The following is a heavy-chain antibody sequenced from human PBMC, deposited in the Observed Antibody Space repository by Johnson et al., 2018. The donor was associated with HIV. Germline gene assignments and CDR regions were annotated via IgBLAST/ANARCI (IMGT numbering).Heavy chain of an antibody. V-gene: IGHV3-30-3*01. CDR1: GFTFSSYA. J-gene: IGHJ3*02. CDR2: ISYDGGNK. Sequence: QVQLVESGGGVVQPGRSLRLSCAASGFTFSSYAIHWVRQAPGKGLEWVAVISYDGGNKYSADSVMGRFTISRDNSKNTLYLQMNSLRPEDTAVYFCARGHGGPNPYDVFDIWGQGTMVTVSS. D-gene: IGHD4-23*01. CDR3: ARGHGGPNPYDVFDI.